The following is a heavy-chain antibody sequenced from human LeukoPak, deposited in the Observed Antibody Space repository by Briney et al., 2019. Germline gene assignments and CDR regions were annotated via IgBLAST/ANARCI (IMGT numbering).Heavy chain of an antibody. CDR2: INHSGST. V-gene: IGHV4-34*01. Sequence: KPSETLSLTCAVYGGSFSGYYWGWIRQPPGKGLEWVGEINHSGSTNYNPSLKSRVTISVDTSKNQFSLKLSSVTAADTAVYYCARGPSRIMITFGGVIAPYYFDYWGQGTLVTVSS. CDR3: ARGPSRIMITFGGVIAPYYFDY. CDR1: GGSFSGYY. J-gene: IGHJ4*02. D-gene: IGHD3-16*02.